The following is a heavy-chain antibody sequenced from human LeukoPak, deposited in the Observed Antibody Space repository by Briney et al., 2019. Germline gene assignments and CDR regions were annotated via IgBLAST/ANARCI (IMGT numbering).Heavy chain of an antibody. J-gene: IGHJ6*02. D-gene: IGHD3-10*01. CDR1: GFTVSSNY. CDR2: IYSGGST. Sequence: GGSLRLSCAASGFTVSSNYMSWVRQAPGKGLEWVSVIYSGGSTYYADSVKGRFTTSRDNSKNTLYLQMNSLRAEDTAVYYCARDRGPSSYYGMDVWGQGTTVTVSS. V-gene: IGHV3-66*01. CDR3: ARDRGPSSYYGMDV.